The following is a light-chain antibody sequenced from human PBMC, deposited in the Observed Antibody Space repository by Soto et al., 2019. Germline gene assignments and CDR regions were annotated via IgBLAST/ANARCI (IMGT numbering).Light chain of an antibody. CDR2: DAS. Sequence: IVLTQSPGTLSLSPGERATLPCRASQRVSSYLAWYQQKPGQAPRLLIYDASTRATGIPDKYSGSGSGTDFTLTISRLEPEDLAVYYCQQYAASPITFGQGTRLDIK. CDR3: QQYAASPIT. J-gene: IGKJ5*01. CDR1: QRVSSY. V-gene: IGKV3-20*01.